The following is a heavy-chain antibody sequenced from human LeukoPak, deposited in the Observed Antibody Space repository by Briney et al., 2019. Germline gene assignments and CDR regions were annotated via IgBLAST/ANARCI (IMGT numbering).Heavy chain of an antibody. V-gene: IGHV3-23*01. J-gene: IGHJ4*02. CDR2: VSRAGGST. D-gene: IGHD5-24*01. CDR1: GFTFSSYV. CDR3: AKDTVGDGYNWFFDY. Sequence: PGGSLRLSCAASGFTFSSYVMSWVRQAPGKGLAWVSAVSRAGGSTYYADSVKGRFTISRDNSKNTLYLHMTSLRAEDTAVYYCAKDTVGDGYNWFFDYWGQGTLVTVSS.